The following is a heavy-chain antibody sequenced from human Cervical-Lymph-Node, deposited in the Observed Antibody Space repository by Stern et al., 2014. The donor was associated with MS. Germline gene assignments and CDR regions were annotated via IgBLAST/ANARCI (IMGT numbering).Heavy chain of an antibody. V-gene: IGHV1-69*12. Sequence: QVQLVQSGAEVKKPGSSVRVSCKASGGTFKTSAFNWLRQAPGQGLEWMGHIVPMFAKPNYAEKFQGRVTVTADESTNTVYIELNFLTSEDTAVYYCARERSIHYPAFAPWGQGTLVTVSS. CDR2: IVPMFAKP. CDR3: ARERSIHYPAFAP. D-gene: IGHD3-10*01. CDR1: GGTFKTSA. J-gene: IGHJ5*02.